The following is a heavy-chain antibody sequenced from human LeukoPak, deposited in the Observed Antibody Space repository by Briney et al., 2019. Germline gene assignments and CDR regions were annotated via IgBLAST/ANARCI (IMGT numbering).Heavy chain of an antibody. J-gene: IGHJ5*02. CDR3: ARIGMENFYDL. D-gene: IGHD1-7*01. V-gene: IGHV3-64*02. CDR2: INGAGDRT. Sequence: GGSLRLSCAGSGFTVSGFSMHWVRQTPGRGLEYVSAINGAGDRTYYADSVKGRFSISRDNSKNTLYLQMGNLRGEDMALYFCARIGMENFYDLWGQGTLVTVSA. CDR1: GFTVSGFS.